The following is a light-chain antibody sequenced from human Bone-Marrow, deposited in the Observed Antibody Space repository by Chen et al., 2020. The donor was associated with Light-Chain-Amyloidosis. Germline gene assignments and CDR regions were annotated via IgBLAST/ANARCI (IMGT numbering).Light chain of an antibody. CDR2: DDS. CDR1: NIGSTS. CDR3: QVWDRSSDRPV. V-gene: IGLV3-21*02. Sequence: SYVLTQPSSVSVAPGQTATIACWGNNIGSTSVHWYQQTPGQAPLLVVYDDSDRPSGIPERLSGSNSGNMATLTISRVEAGDEADYYCQVWDRSSDRPVFGGGTKLTVI. J-gene: IGLJ3*02.